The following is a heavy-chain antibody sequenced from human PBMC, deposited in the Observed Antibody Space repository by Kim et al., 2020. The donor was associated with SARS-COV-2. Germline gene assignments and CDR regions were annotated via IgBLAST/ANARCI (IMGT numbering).Heavy chain of an antibody. J-gene: IGHJ6*02. Sequence: SETLSLTCAVYGGSFSGYYWSWIRQPPGKGLEWIGEINHSGSTNYNPSLKSRVTISVDTSKNQFSLKLSSVTAADTAVYYCARGRLITIFGVVIEYYGMDVWSEGTTDTVSS. D-gene: IGHD3-3*01. CDR2: INHSGST. CDR1: GGSFSGYY. CDR3: ARGRLITIFGVVIEYYGMDV. V-gene: IGHV4-34*01.